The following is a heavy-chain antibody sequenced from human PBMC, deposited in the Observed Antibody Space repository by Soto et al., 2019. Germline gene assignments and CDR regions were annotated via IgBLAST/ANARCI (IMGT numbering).Heavy chain of an antibody. J-gene: IGHJ6*01. CDR1: VYTFTSYG. Sequence: XSVKVSCKASVYTFTSYGISWVRQAPGQGLEWVGWISAYNGNTNYAQKLQGRVTMTTDTSTSTAYMEPRSLRSDDTAVYYCARDRGSYYDFWSGYSIDYYYYGMDVWGQGTKVTVSS. CDR3: ARDRGSYYDFWSGYSIDYYYYGMDV. D-gene: IGHD3-3*01. V-gene: IGHV1-18*01. CDR2: ISAYNGNT.